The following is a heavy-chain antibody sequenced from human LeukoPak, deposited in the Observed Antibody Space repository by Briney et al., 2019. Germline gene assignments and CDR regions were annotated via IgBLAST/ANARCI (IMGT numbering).Heavy chain of an antibody. CDR2: ISSSSSYI. Sequence: GGTLRICCAALGLTFSSYSMNWVRKAPGKGLEWVSSISSSSSYIYYADSVKGRFTISRDNAKNSLYLQMNSLRAEDTAVYYCARVPLGPYCSGGSCYSADYYYGMDVWGQGTTVTVSS. CDR3: ARVPLGPYCSGGSCYSADYYYGMDV. J-gene: IGHJ6*02. D-gene: IGHD2-15*01. V-gene: IGHV3-21*01. CDR1: GLTFSSYS.